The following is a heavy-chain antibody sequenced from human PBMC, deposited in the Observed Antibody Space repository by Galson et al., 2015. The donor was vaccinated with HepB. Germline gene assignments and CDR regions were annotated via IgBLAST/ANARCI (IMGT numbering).Heavy chain of an antibody. CDR1: GGTFSSYA. J-gene: IGHJ4*02. CDR2: IIPIFGTA. CDR3: ARGGPYYDFWSGYYSYY. V-gene: IGHV1-69*01. Sequence: VKVSCKASGGTFSSYAISWVRQAPGQGLEWMGGIIPIFGTANYAQKFQGRVTITADESTSTAYMELSSLRSEDTAVYYCARGGPYYDFWSGYYSYYWGQGTLVTVSS. D-gene: IGHD3-3*01.